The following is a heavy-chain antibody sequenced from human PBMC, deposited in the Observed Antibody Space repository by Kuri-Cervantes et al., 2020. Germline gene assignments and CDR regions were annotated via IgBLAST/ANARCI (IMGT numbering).Heavy chain of an antibody. CDR1: GGSISSSSYY. V-gene: IGHV4-39*01. Sequence: SETLSLTCTVSGGSISSSSYYWGWIRQPPGKGLEWIGSIYYSGSTYYHPSLKSRVTISVDTSKNQFSLKPSSVTAADTAVYYCARHHSSGYSSDDAFDIWGQGTMVTVSS. CDR2: IYYSGST. CDR3: ARHHSSGYSSDDAFDI. D-gene: IGHD3-22*01. J-gene: IGHJ3*02.